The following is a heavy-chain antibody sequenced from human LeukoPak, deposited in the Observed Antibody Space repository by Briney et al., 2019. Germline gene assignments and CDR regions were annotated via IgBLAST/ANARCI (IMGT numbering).Heavy chain of an antibody. Sequence: GESLKIPFKGSGYRFTSYWIGWVRQMPGEGLEWMAIIYPGDSDTRYSPSFQGQVTISADKSISTAYLQWSSLKASDAAMYYCARRGVYATSPFDYWGQGTLVTVSS. V-gene: IGHV5-51*01. CDR1: GYRFTSYW. CDR2: IYPGDSDT. J-gene: IGHJ4*02. D-gene: IGHD2-8*01. CDR3: ARRGVYATSPFDY.